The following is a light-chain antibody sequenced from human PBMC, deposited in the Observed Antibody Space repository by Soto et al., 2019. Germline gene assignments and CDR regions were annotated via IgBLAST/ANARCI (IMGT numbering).Light chain of an antibody. CDR1: ERVSST. CDR2: ATS. Sequence: IVMTQYQATLSVSPGGRATLSGSASERVSSTLAWYQQKPGQAPRLLLYATSTRSMGIPARFRGSGSGTDFTLNSSRLQSEDFAFYYCHQYHNWPRTFGQGTKVEIK. J-gene: IGKJ1*01. V-gene: IGKV3D-15*01. CDR3: HQYHNWPRT.